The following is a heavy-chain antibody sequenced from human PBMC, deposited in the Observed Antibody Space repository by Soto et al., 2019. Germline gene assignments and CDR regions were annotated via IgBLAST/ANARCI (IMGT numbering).Heavy chain of an antibody. V-gene: IGHV3-23*01. J-gene: IGHJ4*02. CDR2: ISGSGGST. Sequence: EVQLLESGGGLVQPGGSLRLSCAASGFTFSSYAMSWVRQAPGKGLEWVSAISGSGGSTYYADSVKGRCTISRDNSKNPLHMQMHSLRAEDTAVYYCARDLWRITVVRGVISPTFWGQGPLVSVSS. D-gene: IGHD3-10*01. CDR3: ARDLWRITVVRGVISPTF. CDR1: GFTFSSYA.